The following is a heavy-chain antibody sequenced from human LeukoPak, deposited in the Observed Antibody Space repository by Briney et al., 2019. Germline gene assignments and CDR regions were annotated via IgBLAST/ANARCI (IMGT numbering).Heavy chain of an antibody. CDR1: GGSFSGYY. CDR2: INHSGST. Sequence: SETLSLTCAVYGGSFSGYYWSWIRQPPGKGLEWIGEINHSGSTNYNPYPTSRVTTSVDTTKNQYSLKLSSVPAAGTAVYYCAKVRIAVAGTTDFDYWGQGTLVTVSS. CDR3: AKVRIAVAGTTDFDY. J-gene: IGHJ4*02. V-gene: IGHV4-34*01. D-gene: IGHD6-19*01.